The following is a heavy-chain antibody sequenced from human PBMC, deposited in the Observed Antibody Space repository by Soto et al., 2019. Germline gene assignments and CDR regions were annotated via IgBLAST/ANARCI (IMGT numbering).Heavy chain of an antibody. Sequence: QVQLQESGPGLVKPSGTLSLTCAVSGGSISSGDWCWSWVRQSPGKGLEWIGEIYSGGSTTYNPSLTSRVTISADKSANQFSLRLSSVTAADTAVYYCARSGCDSISGSLDYWGQGTLVTVSS. CDR2: IYSGGST. V-gene: IGHV4-4*02. J-gene: IGHJ4*02. D-gene: IGHD2-21*02. CDR3: ARSGCDSISGSLDY. CDR1: GGSISSGDW.